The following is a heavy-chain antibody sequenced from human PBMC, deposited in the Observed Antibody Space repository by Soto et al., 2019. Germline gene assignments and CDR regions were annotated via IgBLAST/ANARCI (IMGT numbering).Heavy chain of an antibody. Sequence: ASETLSLTCAVYGGSFSGYYWSWIRQPPGKGLEWIGEINHSGSTNYNPSLKSRVTISVDTSKNQFSLKLSSVTAADTAVYYCARYARQLWLRGNYYGMDVWGQGTTVTVSS. CDR1: GGSFSGYY. CDR2: INHSGST. CDR3: ARYARQLWLRGNYYGMDV. V-gene: IGHV4-34*01. D-gene: IGHD5-18*01. J-gene: IGHJ6*02.